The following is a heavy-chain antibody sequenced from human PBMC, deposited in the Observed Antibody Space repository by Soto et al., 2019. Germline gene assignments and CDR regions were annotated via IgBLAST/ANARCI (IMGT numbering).Heavy chain of an antibody. J-gene: IGHJ3*02. CDR1: GGSISSSSYY. D-gene: IGHD2-2*01. CDR3: VRPAPYCSSSSCYWYDAFDI. CDR2: IYYSGST. V-gene: IGHV4-39*01. Sequence: SETLSLTCTVSGGSISSSSYYWGWIRQSPGKGLEYIGSIYYSGSTYYNPSLRSRVTISIDTSKNQFSLKMSSVTAADTAVYYCVRPAPYCSSSSCYWYDAFDIWAQGTMVTVSS.